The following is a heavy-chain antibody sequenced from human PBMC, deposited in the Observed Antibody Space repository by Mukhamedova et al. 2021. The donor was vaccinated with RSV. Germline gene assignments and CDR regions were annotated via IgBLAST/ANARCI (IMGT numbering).Heavy chain of an antibody. CDR2: IIPIFSTS. D-gene: IGHD3-22*01. J-gene: IGHJ2*01. V-gene: IGHV1-69*01. CDR3: ATGTTYDTSGYLSWYLDL. Sequence: EWMGGIIPIFSTSNYAQEFQGRVTITADESTSTAYMELSNLRSEDTAVYYCATGTTYDTSGYLSWYLDLWGRGSLVTVSS.